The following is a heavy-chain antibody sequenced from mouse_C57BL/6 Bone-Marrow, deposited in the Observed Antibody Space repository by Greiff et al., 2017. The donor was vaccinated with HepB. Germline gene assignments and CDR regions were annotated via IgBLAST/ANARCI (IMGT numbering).Heavy chain of an antibody. Sequence: EVQLVESGAELVRPGASVKLSCTASGFNIKDDYMHWVKQRPEQGLEWIGWIDPENGDTEYASKFQGKATITADTSSNTAYLQLSSLTSEDTAVYYCTTNGYSYYAMDYWGQGTSVTVSS. J-gene: IGHJ4*01. V-gene: IGHV14-4*01. CDR3: TTNGYSYYAMDY. CDR1: GFNIKDDY. D-gene: IGHD2-3*01. CDR2: IDPENGDT.